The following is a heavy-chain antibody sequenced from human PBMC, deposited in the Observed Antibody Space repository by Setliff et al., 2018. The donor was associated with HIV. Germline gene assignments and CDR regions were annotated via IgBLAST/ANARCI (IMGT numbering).Heavy chain of an antibody. Sequence: ASVKVSCKASGYTFTSDYIHWVRQAPGQGLEWMGIINPAGNPTSYAQKFQGRVTMTTDTSTSKAYMELRSLRSDDTAVYYCARSRYDSGGYPDAFDIWGQGTMVTVSS. D-gene: IGHD3-22*01. CDR3: ARSRYDSGGYPDAFDI. V-gene: IGHV1-46*01. CDR1: GYTFTSDY. CDR2: INPAGNPT. J-gene: IGHJ3*02.